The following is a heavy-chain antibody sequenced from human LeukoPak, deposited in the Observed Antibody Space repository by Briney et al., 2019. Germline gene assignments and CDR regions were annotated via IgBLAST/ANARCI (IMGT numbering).Heavy chain of an antibody. D-gene: IGHD4-17*01. Sequence: GSLRLSCAASGFTVSSNYMSWVRPAPGKGLEWVSVIYSGGSTYYADSVKGRFTISRDNSKNTLYLQMNSLRAEDTAVYYGARDPPGDYRDYWGQGTLVTVSS. CDR3: ARDPPGDYRDY. CDR2: IYSGGST. J-gene: IGHJ4*02. V-gene: IGHV3-66*01. CDR1: GFTVSSNY.